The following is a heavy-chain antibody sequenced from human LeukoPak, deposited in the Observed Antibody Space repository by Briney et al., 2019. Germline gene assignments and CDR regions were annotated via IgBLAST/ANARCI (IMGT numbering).Heavy chain of an antibody. CDR2: INPSGDNT. D-gene: IGHD5-12*01. CDR1: GYTFTHNF. Sequence: ASVKVSCKASGYTFTHNFMHWVRQAPGQGLEWMGIINPSGDNTWYAQKFQGRVTMTRDMATSTDYMEVNSLRSEDTAGYYCARDNSMGDSAWWFDPWGQGTLVTVPS. V-gene: IGHV1-46*01. CDR3: ARDNSMGDSAWWFDP. J-gene: IGHJ5*02.